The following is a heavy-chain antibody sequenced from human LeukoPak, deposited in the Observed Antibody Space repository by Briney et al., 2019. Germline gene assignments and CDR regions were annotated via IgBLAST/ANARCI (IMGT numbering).Heavy chain of an antibody. V-gene: IGHV3-53*01. J-gene: IGHJ4*02. D-gene: IGHD1-26*01. CDR1: GFTFSSYA. CDR3: ARGSGGSYYMNY. CDR2: IYSDGST. Sequence: GGSLRLSCAASGFTFSSYAMSWVRQAPGKGLEWVSVIYSDGSTYYADSVKGRFTISRDNSKNTLYLQMNSLRAEDTAVYYCARGSGGSYYMNYWGQGTLVTVSS.